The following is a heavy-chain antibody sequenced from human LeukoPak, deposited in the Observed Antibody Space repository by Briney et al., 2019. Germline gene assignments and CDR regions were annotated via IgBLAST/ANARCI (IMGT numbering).Heavy chain of an antibody. CDR2: IYPTGNT. CDR3: ARLKFYDSTGYSPAYYMDV. Sequence: SETLSLTCSVSGGAIISYYWSWIRQPAGKGPEWIGRIYPTGNTDYNPSLKTRVTMSTDLSKKQFSLRLRYVTAADTAVYYCARLKFYDSTGYSPAYYMDVWGKGTAVTVSS. V-gene: IGHV4-4*07. J-gene: IGHJ6*03. D-gene: IGHD3-22*01. CDR1: GGAIISYY.